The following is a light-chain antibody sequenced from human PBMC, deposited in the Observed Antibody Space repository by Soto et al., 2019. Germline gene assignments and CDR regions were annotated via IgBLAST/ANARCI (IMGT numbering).Light chain of an antibody. CDR2: DVS. CDR3: CSYAGKYIRI. J-gene: IGLJ2*01. CDR1: SSDVGGYDY. Sequence: QSALTQPRSVSGSPGQSVTISCTGTSSDVGGYDYVSWYQQHPGKAPKVIIFDVSRRPSGVPDRFSGSKSGNTASLTISGLQPEDEADYHCCSYAGKYIRIFGGGTKLTVL. V-gene: IGLV2-11*01.